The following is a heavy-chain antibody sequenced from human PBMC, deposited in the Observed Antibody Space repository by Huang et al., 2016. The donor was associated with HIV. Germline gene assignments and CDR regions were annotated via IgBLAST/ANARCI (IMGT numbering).Heavy chain of an antibody. J-gene: IGHJ1*01. D-gene: IGHD1-20*01. V-gene: IGHV1-69*01. CDR2: IIPIFGAA. Sequence: GLEWTGGIIPIFGAANYAQKFQGRVTITADESTNTAYMKWTSKGFDDTAVYYCARASKWKAEYFRFWGQGTLVTVSS. CDR3: ARASKWKAEYFRF.